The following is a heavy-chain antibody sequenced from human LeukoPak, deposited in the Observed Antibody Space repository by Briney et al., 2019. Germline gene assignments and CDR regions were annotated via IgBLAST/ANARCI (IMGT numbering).Heavy chain of an antibody. Sequence: GGPLRLSCAASGFTVTTNYMSWVRQAPGKGLEGVSVIYSGESSYYADSVQGRFTISRDNSKNTLYLQMHSLRAEDTAVYYCARHSTMASGPFDIWGQGTM. V-gene: IGHV3-53*01. CDR1: GFTVTTNY. CDR2: IYSGESS. CDR3: ARHSTMASGPFDI. J-gene: IGHJ3*02. D-gene: IGHD5-24*01.